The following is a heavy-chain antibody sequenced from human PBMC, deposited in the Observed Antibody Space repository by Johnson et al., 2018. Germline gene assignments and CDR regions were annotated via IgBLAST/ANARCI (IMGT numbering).Heavy chain of an antibody. J-gene: IGHJ6*03. V-gene: IGHV4-59*01. Sequence: QVQLQESGPGLVKPSERLSLTCTVSGGSITDDYWIWIRQPPGKGLEWIGYISSGGNTKYNPSLDSRVTISGDTSKTQFSLRLGSVNAADTAIYYCAKAGGSGYDDMDVWGKGTTVTVSS. CDR2: ISSGGNT. CDR1: GGSITDDY. D-gene: IGHD3-16*01. CDR3: AKAGGSGYDDMDV.